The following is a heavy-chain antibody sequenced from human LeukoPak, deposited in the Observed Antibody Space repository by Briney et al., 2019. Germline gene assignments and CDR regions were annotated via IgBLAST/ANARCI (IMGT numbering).Heavy chain of an antibody. D-gene: IGHD3-22*01. CDR2: ISSSGSTI. V-gene: IGHV3-11*04. CDR1: GFTFSDYY. Sequence: GRSLRLSCAASGFTFSDYYMSWIRQAPGKGLEWVSYISSSGSTIYYADSVKGRFTISRDNAKNSLYLQMNSLRAEDTAMYYCARYYYGSSGYYYKDYWGQGTLVTVSS. J-gene: IGHJ4*02. CDR3: ARYYYGSSGYYYKDY.